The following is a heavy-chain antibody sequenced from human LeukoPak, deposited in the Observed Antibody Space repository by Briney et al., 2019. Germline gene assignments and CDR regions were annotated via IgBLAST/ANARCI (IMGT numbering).Heavy chain of an antibody. CDR1: GYSFTSYW. Sequence: GESLKISCEGSGYSFTSYWIGWVRQMPGKGLEWMGIIYPGGSDTRYSPSFQGQVTISADKSISTAYLQWSSLKASDTAMYYCARHVSGTAITNYGMDVWGQGTTVTVSS. CDR3: ARHVSGTAITNYGMDV. V-gene: IGHV5-51*01. D-gene: IGHD5-18*01. J-gene: IGHJ6*02. CDR2: IYPGGSDT.